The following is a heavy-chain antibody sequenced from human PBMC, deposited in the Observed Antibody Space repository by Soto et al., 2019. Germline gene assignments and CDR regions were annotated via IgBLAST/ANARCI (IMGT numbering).Heavy chain of an antibody. V-gene: IGHV1-18*01. CDR3: ARDLFPTVTTTVDY. D-gene: IGHD4-4*01. J-gene: IGHJ4*01. CDR2: ISAYNGNT. Sequence: GASVKVSCKASGYTFTSYGISWVRQAPGQGLEWMGWISAYNGNTNYAQKLQGRVTMTTDTSTSTAYMELRSLRSDDTAVYYCARDLFPTVTTTVDYWGHGTLVTASS. CDR1: GYTFTSYG.